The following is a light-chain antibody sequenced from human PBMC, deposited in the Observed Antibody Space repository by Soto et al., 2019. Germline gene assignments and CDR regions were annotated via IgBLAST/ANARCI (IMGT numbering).Light chain of an antibody. V-gene: IGLV2-14*03. Sequence: QSVLTQPASVSGSPGQSITISCTGSSSDVGAYNHVSWYQQHPGKVPKLMIYDVTYRPSGVSNRFSGSKSGNTASLTISGLQAEDEADYYCNSYTTSSTVVFGGGTKVTVL. CDR3: NSYTTSSTVV. CDR1: SSDVGAYNH. J-gene: IGLJ2*01. CDR2: DVT.